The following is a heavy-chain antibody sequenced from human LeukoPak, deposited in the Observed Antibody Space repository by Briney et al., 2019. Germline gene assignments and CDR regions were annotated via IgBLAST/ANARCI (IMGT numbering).Heavy chain of an antibody. Sequence: GGSLRLSCAASGFTFSSYAMSWVRQAPGKGLEWVSAISGSGGDTYYADSVKGRFAISRDNSKNTLYLQMNSLRDEDTAVYFCAKAYGSGSPVDYWGQGTLVTVSP. V-gene: IGHV3-23*01. CDR1: GFTFSSYA. CDR3: AKAYGSGSPVDY. CDR2: ISGSGGDT. J-gene: IGHJ4*02. D-gene: IGHD3-10*01.